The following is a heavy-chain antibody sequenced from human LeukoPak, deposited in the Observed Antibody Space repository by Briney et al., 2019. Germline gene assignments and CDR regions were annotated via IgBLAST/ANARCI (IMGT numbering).Heavy chain of an antibody. J-gene: IGHJ3*02. CDR1: GFTFSSYS. V-gene: IGHV3-21*01. D-gene: IGHD2-2*01. Sequence: PGGSLRLSCAASGFTFSSYSMNWVRQALGKGLEWVSCISSSSSYIYYADSVKGRFTISRDNAKNSLYLQMNSLRAEDTAVYYCKGWVVGDFDIWGQGTMVTVSS. CDR2: ISSSSSYI. CDR3: KGWVVGDFDI.